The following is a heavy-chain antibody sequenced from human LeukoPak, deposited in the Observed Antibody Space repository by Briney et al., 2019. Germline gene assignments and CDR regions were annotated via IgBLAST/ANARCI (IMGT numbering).Heavy chain of an antibody. Sequence: SETQSLTRTVSGGSISSYYWSWIRQPPGKGLEWIGYIYYSGSTNYNPSLKSRVTISVDTSKNQFSLKLSSVTAADTAVYYCARWGSYSSSWSGMDVWGQGTTVNVSS. CDR2: IYYSGST. J-gene: IGHJ6*02. D-gene: IGHD6-13*01. CDR3: ARWGSYSSSWSGMDV. CDR1: GGSISSYY. V-gene: IGHV4-59*01.